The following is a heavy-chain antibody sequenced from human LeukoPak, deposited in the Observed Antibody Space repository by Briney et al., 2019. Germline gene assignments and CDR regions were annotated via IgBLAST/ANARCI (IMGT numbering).Heavy chain of an antibody. CDR1: GGSFSGYY. CDR2: INHSGST. J-gene: IGHJ4*02. Sequence: TSETLSLTCAVYGGSFSGYYWSWIRQPPGKGLEWIGEINHSGSTNYNPSLKSRVTISVDTSKNQFSLKLSSVTAADTAVYYCARGYYGDSPGYWGQGTLVTVSS. CDR3: ARGYYGDSPGY. V-gene: IGHV4-34*01. D-gene: IGHD4-17*01.